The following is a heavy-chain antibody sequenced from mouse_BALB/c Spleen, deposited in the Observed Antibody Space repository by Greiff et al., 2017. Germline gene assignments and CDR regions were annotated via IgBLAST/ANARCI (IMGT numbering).Heavy chain of an antibody. CDR3: ARRHNYGDD. J-gene: IGHJ2*01. CDR2: ILPGSASI. D-gene: IGHD1-2*01. Sequence: QVQLKESGAELMKPGASVKISCKATGYTFSSYWIEWVKQRPGLGLEWIGEILPGSASIQYNEKFKGKATFTADTSSNTAYIQLSSLTSEDSAVYYCARRHNYGDDWGQGTTRTVSA. V-gene: IGHV1-9*01. CDR1: GYTFSSYW.